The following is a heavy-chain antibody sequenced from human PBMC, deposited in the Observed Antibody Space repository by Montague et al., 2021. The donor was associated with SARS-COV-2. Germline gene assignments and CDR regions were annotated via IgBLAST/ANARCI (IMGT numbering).Heavy chain of an antibody. CDR2: VYTSGST. J-gene: IGHJ6*02. D-gene: IGHD4-17*01. Sequence: TLSLTCTVSGVSISSGTYYWSRIRQPAGKGLEWSGRVYTSGSTNYNPSLQSRATLSVDTSKNQFSLKLRSVTAADTAVYYCAIQAGDYGYFGGIYYYNGVDVWGQGTPVTVSS. V-gene: IGHV4-61*02. CDR1: GVSISSGTYY. CDR3: AIQAGDYGYFGGIYYYNGVDV.